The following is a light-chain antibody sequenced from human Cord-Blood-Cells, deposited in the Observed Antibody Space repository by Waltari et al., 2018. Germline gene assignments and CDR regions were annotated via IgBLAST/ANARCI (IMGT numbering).Light chain of an antibody. CDR3: QQYGSSPRYT. J-gene: IGKJ2*01. Sequence: ELVLTQSPGTLSLSPGERAALSCRASQSVSSSYLAWYQQKPGQAPRLLIYGASSRATGIPDRFSGSGSGTDFTRTISRLEPEDFAVYYCQQYGSSPRYTFGQGTKLEIK. V-gene: IGKV3-20*01. CDR2: GAS. CDR1: QSVSSSY.